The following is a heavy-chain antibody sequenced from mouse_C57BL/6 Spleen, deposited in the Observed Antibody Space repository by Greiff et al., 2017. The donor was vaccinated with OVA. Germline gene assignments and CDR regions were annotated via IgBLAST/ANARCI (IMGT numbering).Heavy chain of an antibody. V-gene: IGHV1-82*01. J-gene: IGHJ2*01. CDR3: ARIYDYDRADD. D-gene: IGHD2-4*01. CDR2: IYPGDGDT. Sequence: VQGVESGPELVKPGASVKISCKASGYAFSSSWMNWVKQRPGKGLEWIGRIYPGDGDTNYNGKFKGKATLTVDKSSSTAYMHLSSLTSEDSAVYFCARIYDYDRADDWGKGTTLTVSS. CDR1: GYAFSSSW.